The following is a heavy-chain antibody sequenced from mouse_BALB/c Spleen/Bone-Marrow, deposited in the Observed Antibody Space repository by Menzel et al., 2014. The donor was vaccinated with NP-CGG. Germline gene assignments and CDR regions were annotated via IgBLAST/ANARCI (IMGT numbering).Heavy chain of an antibody. Sequence: VHLVESGAELARPGASVWMSCKASGYSFSSYTVHWLKQRPGQGLEWIAYIVPSSAYSYYNQKFKDKATLTADKSSSTAYMQLSSLTSEDSAVYFCAKGGYGSSYVRYYAMDYWGQGTSVTVSS. V-gene: IGHV1-4*01. CDR2: IVPSSAYS. CDR3: AKGGYGSSYVRYYAMDY. D-gene: IGHD1-1*01. J-gene: IGHJ4*01. CDR1: GYSFSSYT.